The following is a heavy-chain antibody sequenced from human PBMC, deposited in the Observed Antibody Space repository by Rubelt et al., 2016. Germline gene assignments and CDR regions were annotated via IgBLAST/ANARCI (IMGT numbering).Heavy chain of an antibody. V-gene: IGHV4-34*01. CDR1: GGSFSGYY. CDR2: IYYSGST. Sequence: QVQLQQWGAGLLKPSETLSLTCAVYGGSFSGYYWGWIRQPPGKGLEWIGSIYYSGSTYYNPSLKSRVTISVDTSKNQFSLKLGSVTAADTAVYYCARRNGYSSGWYSIRGAFDIWGQGTMVTVSS. J-gene: IGHJ3*02. CDR3: ARRNGYSSGWYSIRGAFDI. D-gene: IGHD6-19*01.